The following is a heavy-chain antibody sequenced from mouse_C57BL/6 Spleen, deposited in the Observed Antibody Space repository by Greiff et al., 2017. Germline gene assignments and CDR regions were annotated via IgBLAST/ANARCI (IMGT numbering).Heavy chain of an antibody. J-gene: IGHJ2*01. V-gene: IGHV1-5*01. Sequence: EVQLQQSGTVLARPGASVKMSCKTSGYTFTSYWMHWVKQRPGQGLEWIGAIYPGNSDTSYNQKFKGKAKLTAVTSASTAYMELSSLTNEDSAVYYCTRIAYYGSSYGYFDYWGQGTTLTVSS. D-gene: IGHD1-1*01. CDR2: IYPGNSDT. CDR3: TRIAYYGSSYGYFDY. CDR1: GYTFTSYW.